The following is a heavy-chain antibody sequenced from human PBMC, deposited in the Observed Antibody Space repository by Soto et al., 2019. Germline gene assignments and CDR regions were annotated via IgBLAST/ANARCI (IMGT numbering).Heavy chain of an antibody. V-gene: IGHV1-18*01. D-gene: IGHD3-10*01. CDR1: GYTFTSYG. CDR2: XSXYNGNT. J-gene: IGHJ6*02. Sequence: ASVKVSCKASGYTFTSYGXXXXXXAPGQGLEWMGWXSXYNGNTNDAQKLQGRVTMTTDTSTSTAYMELRSLRSDDTAVYYCAREIQYYGSGIGYYYGMDVWGQGTTVTVSS. CDR3: AREIQYYGSGIGYYYGMDV.